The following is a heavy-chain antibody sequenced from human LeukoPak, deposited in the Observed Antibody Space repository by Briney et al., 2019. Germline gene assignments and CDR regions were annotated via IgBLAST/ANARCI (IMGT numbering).Heavy chain of an antibody. CDR3: AKDGAVAGIGY. V-gene: IGHV3-30*18. D-gene: IGHD6-19*01. CDR1: GFTFSSYG. CDR2: ISYDGSNK. J-gene: IGHJ4*02. Sequence: GSLRLSCAASGFTFSSYGMHWVRQAPGKGLEWVAVISYDGSNKYYADSVKGRFTISRDNSKNTLYLQMNSLRAEDTAVYYCAKDGAVAGIGYWGQGTLVTVSS.